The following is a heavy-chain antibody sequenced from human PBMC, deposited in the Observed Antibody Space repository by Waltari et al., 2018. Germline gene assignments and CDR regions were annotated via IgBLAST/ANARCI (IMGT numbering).Heavy chain of an antibody. CDR1: GYSISSGYY. CDR2: IYHSGST. CDR3: ARVDDYGYDY. D-gene: IGHD4-17*01. Sequence: QVQLQESGPGLVKPSETLSLTCAVSGYSISSGYYWGWIRQPPGKGLEWIGSIYHSGSTSYNPSLKSRVTISVDTSKNQFSLKLSSVTAADTAVYYCARVDDYGYDYWGQGTLVTVSS. J-gene: IGHJ4*02. V-gene: IGHV4-38-2*01.